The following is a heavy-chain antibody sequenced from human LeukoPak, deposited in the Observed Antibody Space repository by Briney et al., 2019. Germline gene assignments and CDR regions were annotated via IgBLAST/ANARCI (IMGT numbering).Heavy chain of an antibody. CDR1: GGSLSGYY. D-gene: IGHD3-10*01. CDR3: ASSDIRFGEPYFDY. J-gene: IGHJ4*02. V-gene: IGHV4-34*01. Sequence: SETLSLTCAVYGGSLSGYYWSWIRQPPGKGLEWIGEINHSGSTNYNPSLKSRVTISVDTSKNQFSLKLSSVTAADTAVYYCASSDIRFGEPYFDYWGQGTLVTVSS. CDR2: INHSGST.